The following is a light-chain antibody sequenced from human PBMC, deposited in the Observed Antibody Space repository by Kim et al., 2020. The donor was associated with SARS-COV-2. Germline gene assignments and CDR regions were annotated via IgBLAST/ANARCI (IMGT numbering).Light chain of an antibody. CDR3: QAWDSSTGV. V-gene: IGLV3-1*01. CDR1: KLGDKY. J-gene: IGLJ1*01. CDR2: QDS. Sequence: SVSPGQEASITCSGDKLGDKYACWYQQKPGQSPVLGIYQDSKRPSGIPERFSGSNSGNTATLTISGTQAMDEADYYCQAWDSSTGVFGTGTKVTVL.